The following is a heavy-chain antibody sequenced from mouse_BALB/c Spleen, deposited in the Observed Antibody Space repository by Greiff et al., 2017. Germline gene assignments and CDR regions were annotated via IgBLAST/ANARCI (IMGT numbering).Heavy chain of an antibody. CDR1: GYSITSDYA. J-gene: IGHJ3*01. CDR2: ISYSGST. CDR3: AMITTGFAY. Sequence: EVQLVESGPGLVKPSQSLSLTCTVTGYSITSDYAWNWIRQFPGNKLEWMGYISYSGSTSYNPSLKSRISITRDTSKNQFFLQLNSVTTEDTATYYCAMITTGFAYWGQGTLVTVSA. V-gene: IGHV3-2*02. D-gene: IGHD2-4*01.